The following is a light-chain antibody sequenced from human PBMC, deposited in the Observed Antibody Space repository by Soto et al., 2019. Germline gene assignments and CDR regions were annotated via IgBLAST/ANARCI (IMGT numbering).Light chain of an antibody. Sequence: EIVLTQSPGTLSLSPGERATLSCRASQSVSSSSLAWYQQKPGQAPRLLIYGASSRATGIPDRFSGSGSGIYFTLTISRLEPEDCAVYYCQQYGSSPWTFGQGTKVEIK. CDR2: GAS. V-gene: IGKV3-20*01. CDR1: QSVSSSS. J-gene: IGKJ1*01. CDR3: QQYGSSPWT.